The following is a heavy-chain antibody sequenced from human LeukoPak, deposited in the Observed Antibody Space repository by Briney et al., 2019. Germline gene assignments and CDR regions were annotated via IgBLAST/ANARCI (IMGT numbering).Heavy chain of an antibody. D-gene: IGHD4-23*01. V-gene: IGHV1-18*01. CDR3: ASEDGPHGGTFQH. J-gene: IGHJ1*01. CDR2: VNGYKGDA. Sequence: ASVKVSCKASGFIFTSYSITWVRQAPGQGLEWMGWVNGYKGDAYYTQKFQGRVTMTRDTSTTTAYMGMRSLRSDDTAVYYCASEDGPHGGTFQHWGQGTLVTVSS. CDR1: GFIFTSYS.